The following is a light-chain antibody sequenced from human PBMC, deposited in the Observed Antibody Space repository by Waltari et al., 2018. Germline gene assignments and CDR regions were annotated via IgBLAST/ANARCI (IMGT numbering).Light chain of an antibody. CDR1: QTVSKF. CDR3: QQTYTTPWT. Sequence: DIQMTQSPSSLSASVGDRVSITCRSSQTVSKFFNWYQQKPGEAPKLLIYAASTLQSGVPSRFRGGGSGTDVTLIISSLQPADFATYFCQQTYTTPWTFGQGTRVDI. V-gene: IGKV1-39*01. J-gene: IGKJ1*01. CDR2: AAS.